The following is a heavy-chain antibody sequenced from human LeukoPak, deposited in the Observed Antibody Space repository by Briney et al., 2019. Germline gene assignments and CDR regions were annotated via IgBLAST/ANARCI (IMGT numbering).Heavy chain of an antibody. J-gene: IGHJ4*02. CDR3: ARDPYYGHYVV. Sequence: GGSLRLSCAAAGFTFSSYEMNWVRQAGGKGMEWVSYISSSGITTYYADSVKGRFTISRDNAKTSLYLQMNSLRAEDTAVYYCARDPYYGHYVVWGQGTLVTVSS. V-gene: IGHV3-48*03. CDR1: GFTFSSYE. D-gene: IGHD4-17*01. CDR2: ISSSGITT.